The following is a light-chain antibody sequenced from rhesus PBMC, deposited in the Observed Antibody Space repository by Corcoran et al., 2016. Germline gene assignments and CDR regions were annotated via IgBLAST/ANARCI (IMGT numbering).Light chain of an antibody. Sequence: DIVMTQSPATLSLSPGERATLSCRASQSFRNSLAWYHQMPGQVPRFLIYDSSTRVSGIPGRISGSGFWTDFTITIRSLEPEDFGIYYYQPCITWPRTFDQGTKVEFE. J-gene: IGKJ1*01. CDR1: QSFRNS. CDR2: DSS. V-gene: IGKV3-42*03. CDR3: QPCITWPRT.